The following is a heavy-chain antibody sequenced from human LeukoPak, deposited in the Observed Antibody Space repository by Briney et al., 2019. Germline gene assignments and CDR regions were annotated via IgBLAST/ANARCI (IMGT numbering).Heavy chain of an antibody. Sequence: GASVKVSCKASGYTFTGYYMHWVRQAPGQGLEWMGWINPNSGGTNYAQKFQGRVTMTRDTSISTAYMELSRLRSDDTAVYYCAREARRYYGSGSYYNPPPHSDAFDIWGQGTMVTVSS. CDR3: AREARRYYGSGSYYNPPPHSDAFDI. D-gene: IGHD3-10*01. CDR1: GYTFTGYY. CDR2: INPNSGGT. J-gene: IGHJ3*02. V-gene: IGHV1-2*02.